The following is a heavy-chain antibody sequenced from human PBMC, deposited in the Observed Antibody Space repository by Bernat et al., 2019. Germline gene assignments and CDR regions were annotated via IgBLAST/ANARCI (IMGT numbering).Heavy chain of an antibody. CDR2: INAGNGNT. J-gene: IGHJ3*02. V-gene: IGHV1-3*01. CDR3: ARDRYCSGGSCSDACDI. D-gene: IGHD2-15*01. Sequence: QVQLVQSGAEVKKPGASVKVSCKASGYTFTSYAMHWVRQAPGQRLEWMGWINAGNGNTKYSQKFQGRVTITRDTSASTAYMELSSLRSEDTAVYYCARDRYCSGGSCSDACDIWGQGTMVTVSS. CDR1: GYTFTSYA.